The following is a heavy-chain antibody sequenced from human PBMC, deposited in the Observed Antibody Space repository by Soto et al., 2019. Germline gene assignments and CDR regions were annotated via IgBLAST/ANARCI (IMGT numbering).Heavy chain of an antibody. CDR3: AKDPQRVSPSPMVV. Sequence: HPGGSLRLSCAASGFTFSSYAMSWVRQAPGKGLEWVSAISGSGGSTYYADSVKGRFTISRDNSKNTLYLQMNSLRAEDTAVYYCAKDPQRVSPSPMVVWGQGTTVTVSS. CDR2: ISGSGGST. V-gene: IGHV3-23*01. D-gene: IGHD6-13*01. J-gene: IGHJ6*02. CDR1: GFTFSSYA.